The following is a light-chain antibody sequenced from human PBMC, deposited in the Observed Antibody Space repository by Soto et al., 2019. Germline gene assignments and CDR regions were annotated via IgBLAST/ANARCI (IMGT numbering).Light chain of an antibody. J-gene: IGKJ5*01. V-gene: IGKV1-9*01. CDR3: QHLNGYPIT. CDR1: QSISSY. CDR2: AAS. Sequence: DIQMTQSPSSLSASVGDRVTITVRASQSISSYLNWYQQKPGKAPKLLIYAASTLESGVPSRFSGSGSGTEFTLTISSLQPEDFATYYCQHLNGYPITFGQGTRLEIK.